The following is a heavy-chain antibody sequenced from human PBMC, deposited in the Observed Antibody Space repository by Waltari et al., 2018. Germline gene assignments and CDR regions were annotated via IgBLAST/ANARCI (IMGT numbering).Heavy chain of an antibody. J-gene: IGHJ4*02. CDR1: GGSFSGSY. CDR3: ARGRMRYGSGSYYTAPYYFDY. V-gene: IGHV4-34*01. Sequence: QVQLQQWGAGLLKPSETLSLTCAVYGGSFSGSYWRWIRQPPGKVLEWIGEINHSGSTNYNPSLKSRVTISVDTSKNQFSLKLSSVTAADTAVYYCARGRMRYGSGSYYTAPYYFDYWGQGTLVTVSS. CDR2: INHSGST. D-gene: IGHD3-10*01.